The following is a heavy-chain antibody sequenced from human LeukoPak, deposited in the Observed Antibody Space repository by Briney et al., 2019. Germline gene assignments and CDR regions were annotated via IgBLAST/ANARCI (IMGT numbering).Heavy chain of an antibody. CDR3: TRHGPGPISFGYYFDY. J-gene: IGHJ4*02. CDR1: GYTFTSYG. CDR2: ISAYNGNT. D-gene: IGHD3-10*01. V-gene: IGHV1-18*01. Sequence: ASVKVSCKASGYTFTSYGISWVRQAPGQGLEWMGWISAYNGNTNYAQKLQGRVTMTTDTSTSTAYMELRSLRSDDTAVYYCTRHGPGPISFGYYFDYWGQGTPVTVSS.